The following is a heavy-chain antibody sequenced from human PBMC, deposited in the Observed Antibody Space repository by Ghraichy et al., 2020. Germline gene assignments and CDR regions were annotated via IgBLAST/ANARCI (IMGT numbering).Heavy chain of an antibody. CDR3: ARGQFYDLSLEDS. V-gene: IGHV3-23*01. J-gene: IGHJ4*02. Sequence: GGSLRLSCATSGFIFDNHAMSWVRQAPGKGLEWVSSISGYGITTDYADSVRGRFTISRDRSTNTLFLQMNNLRAGDSAVYFCARGQFYDLSLEDSWGQGILVTVSS. D-gene: IGHD3/OR15-3a*01. CDR2: ISGYGITT. CDR1: GFIFDNHA.